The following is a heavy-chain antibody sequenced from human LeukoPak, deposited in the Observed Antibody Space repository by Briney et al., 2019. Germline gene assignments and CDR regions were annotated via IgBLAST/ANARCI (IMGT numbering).Heavy chain of an antibody. Sequence: GGSLRLSCAASGFTFGDYTLHWVPQAPGKGLEWVSLISWDGESTHYADSVKGRFTASRDNSKNSLYLQMNSLRTEDTALYYCAKSQQWLPGDYWGQGTLVTVSS. J-gene: IGHJ4*02. D-gene: IGHD6-19*01. V-gene: IGHV3-43*01. CDR2: ISWDGEST. CDR3: AKSQQWLPGDY. CDR1: GFTFGDYT.